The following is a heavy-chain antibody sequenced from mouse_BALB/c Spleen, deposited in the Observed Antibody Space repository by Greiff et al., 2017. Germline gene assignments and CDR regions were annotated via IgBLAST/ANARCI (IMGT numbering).Heavy chain of an antibody. J-gene: IGHJ4*01. V-gene: IGHV1-66*01. CDR1: GYSFTSYY. Sequence: QVQLQQSGPELVKPGASVKISCKASGYSFTSYYIHWVKQRPGQGLEWIGWIFPGSGNTKYNEKFKGKATLTADTSSSTAYMQLSSLTSEDSAVYFCAKGSYYRYEGGPMDYWGQGTSVTVSS. D-gene: IGHD2-14*01. CDR2: IFPGSGNT. CDR3: AKGSYYRYEGGPMDY.